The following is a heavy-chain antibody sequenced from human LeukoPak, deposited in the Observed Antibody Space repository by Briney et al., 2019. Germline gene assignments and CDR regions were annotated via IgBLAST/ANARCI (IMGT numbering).Heavy chain of an antibody. V-gene: IGHV4-39*07. CDR2: IYDSGST. CDR1: GGSIRSSYYY. J-gene: IGHJ4*02. CDR3: ATGDYLDY. Sequence: PSETLSLTCTVSGGSIRSSYYYWGWIRQPPGKGLEWIGSIYDSGSTYYNPSLKSRVTISVDTSKNQFSLKLSSVTAADTAVYYCATGDYLDYWGQGTLVTVSS.